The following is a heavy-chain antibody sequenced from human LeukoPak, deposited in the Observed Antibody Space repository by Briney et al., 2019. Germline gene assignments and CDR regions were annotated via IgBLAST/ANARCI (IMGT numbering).Heavy chain of an antibody. Sequence: PSETLSLTCIDSGGSISSYYWSWIRQPPGKGLEWIGYIYYSGSTNYNPSLKSRVTISVVTSKNQFSLKLSSVTAADTAVYYCARARYSSAPFDYWGQGTLITVSS. CDR1: GGSISSYY. J-gene: IGHJ4*02. CDR2: IYYSGST. CDR3: ARARYSSAPFDY. V-gene: IGHV4-59*01. D-gene: IGHD6-25*01.